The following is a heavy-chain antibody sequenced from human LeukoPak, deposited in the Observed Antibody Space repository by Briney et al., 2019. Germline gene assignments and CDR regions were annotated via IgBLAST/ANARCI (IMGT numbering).Heavy chain of an antibody. CDR2: IIPIFGTA. J-gene: IGHJ4*02. CDR1: GGTFSSYA. D-gene: IGHD1-26*01. Sequence: GASVKVSCKASGGTFSSYAISWVRQAPGQGLEWMGGIIPIFGTANYAQKFQGRVTITTDESTSTAYMELSSLRSEDTAVYYCARDSGLGAALLYYFDYWGQGTLVTVSS. CDR3: ARDSGLGAALLYYFDY. V-gene: IGHV1-69*05.